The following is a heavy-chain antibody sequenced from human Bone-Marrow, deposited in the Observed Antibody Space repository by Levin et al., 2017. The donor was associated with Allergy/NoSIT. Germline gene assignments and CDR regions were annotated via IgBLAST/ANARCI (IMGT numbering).Heavy chain of an antibody. V-gene: IGHV3-11*03. J-gene: IGHJ4*02. CDR3: ARRGTEYYYGSGSYGGEDY. CDR1: GFTFSDYY. CDR2: ISSSSSYT. Sequence: GESLKISCAASGFTFSDYYMSWIRQAPGKGLEWVSYISSSSSYTNYADSVKGRFTISRDNAKNSLYLQMNSLRAEDTAVYYCARRGTEYYYGSGSYGGEDYWGQGTLVTVSS. D-gene: IGHD3-10*01.